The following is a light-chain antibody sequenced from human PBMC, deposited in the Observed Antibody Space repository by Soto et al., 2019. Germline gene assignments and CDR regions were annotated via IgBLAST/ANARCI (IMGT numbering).Light chain of an antibody. CDR1: QTVSSY. CDR3: KQRSSRPHT. V-gene: IGKV3-11*01. CDR2: DAS. J-gene: IGKJ2*01. Sequence: EIVMTQSPATLSLSPGERATLSCSASQTVSSYLAWYQQRPGQAPRLLIYDASNRATGIPARFSGRGAGKDFTLTISSLEHEDFAVYYCKQRSSRPHTFGQGTKMEIK.